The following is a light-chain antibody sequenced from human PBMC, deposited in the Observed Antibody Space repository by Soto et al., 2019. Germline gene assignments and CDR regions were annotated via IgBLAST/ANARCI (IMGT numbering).Light chain of an antibody. J-gene: IGLJ2*01. CDR2: DVS. CDR3: SSYTSSTTLV. CDR1: SSDVGGYNY. V-gene: IGLV2-14*01. Sequence: QSVLTQPASVSGSPEQSITISCTGTSSDVGGYNYVSWYQQHPGKAPKIMIFDVSNRPSGVSNRFSGSKSGNTASLSISGLQAEDEADYYCSSYTSSTTLVFGGGTQLTVL.